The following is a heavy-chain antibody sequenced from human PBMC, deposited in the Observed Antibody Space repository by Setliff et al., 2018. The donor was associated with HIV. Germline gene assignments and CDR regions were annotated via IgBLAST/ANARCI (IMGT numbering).Heavy chain of an antibody. CDR3: AGPRGDEAFDI. CDR2: FIAVLDIT. V-gene: IGHV1-69*10. Sequence: SVKVSCKASRGSSRTYSINWVRQAPGQGLEWMGQFIAVLDITSYAQKFQGRLTITADESTSTMYMELSSLRSDDTAVYYCAGPRGDEAFDIWGQGTMVTVSS. D-gene: IGHD3-10*01. J-gene: IGHJ3*02. CDR1: RGSSRTYS.